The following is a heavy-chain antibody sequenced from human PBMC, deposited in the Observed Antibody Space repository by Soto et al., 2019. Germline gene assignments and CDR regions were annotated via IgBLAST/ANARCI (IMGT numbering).Heavy chain of an antibody. J-gene: IGHJ4*02. D-gene: IGHD6-13*01. CDR3: ARGGSSSWSTFDY. CDR1: GFTISSYD. V-gene: IGHV3-30-3*01. Sequence: QVQLVESGGGVVQPGKSLRLSCAASGFTISSYDMHWVRQAPGKGLEWVAVISYAGSNKYYADSVKGRFTISRDNSKNTLYLQMDSLRAEYTAMYHCARGGSSSWSTFDYWGQRTLVTVSS. CDR2: ISYAGSNK.